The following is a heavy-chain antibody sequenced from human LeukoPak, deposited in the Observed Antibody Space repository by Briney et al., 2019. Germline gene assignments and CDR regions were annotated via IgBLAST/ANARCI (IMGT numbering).Heavy chain of an antibody. Sequence: PGGSLRLSCAASGFSFSTTDMSWVRQTPGKGLEWVSGISGTNGITYYADPVKGRFTISRDNSKNTLYLQMHSLRAEDTAIYFCAKGGYFSFDMWGQGTKVTVSS. J-gene: IGHJ3*02. CDR3: AKGGYFSFDM. V-gene: IGHV3-23*01. CDR1: GFSFSTTD. CDR2: ISGTNGIT. D-gene: IGHD2-2*03.